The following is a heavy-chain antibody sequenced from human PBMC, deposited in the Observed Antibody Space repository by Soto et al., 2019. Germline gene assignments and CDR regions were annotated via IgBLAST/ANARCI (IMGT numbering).Heavy chain of an antibody. V-gene: IGHV1-18*01. CDR2: ISAYNGNT. Sequence: QVQLVQSGAEVKKPGASVKVSCKASGYTFTSYGLSWVRQAPGQGLEWMGWISAYNGNTNYAQKLQGRVTMTPDTSTSTAYMELRRLTSDATAVYYCARDSPPVDYWGQGTLVTVSS. CDR3: ARDSPPVDY. J-gene: IGHJ4*02. CDR1: GYTFTSYG.